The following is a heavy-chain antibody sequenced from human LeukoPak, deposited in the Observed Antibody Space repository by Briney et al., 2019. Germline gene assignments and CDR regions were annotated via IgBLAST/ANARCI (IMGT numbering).Heavy chain of an antibody. Sequence: GGSLRLSCAASGFNFSSYAVNWVRQAPGKGLEWVSAISDSGGTYYADSVKGRFTISRDNSKNTLHLQLSSLRAEDTAVYYCAKDSSDSSYYLDAFDIWGQGTMVTVSS. CDR3: AKDSSDSSYYLDAFDI. V-gene: IGHV3-23*01. CDR2: ISDSGGT. D-gene: IGHD6-13*01. J-gene: IGHJ3*02. CDR1: GFNFSSYA.